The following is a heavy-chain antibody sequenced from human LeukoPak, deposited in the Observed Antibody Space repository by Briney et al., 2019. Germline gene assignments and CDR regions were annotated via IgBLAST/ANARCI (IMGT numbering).Heavy chain of an antibody. CDR3: ARGAQHVFDY. J-gene: IGHJ4*02. D-gene: IGHD2-21*01. Sequence: SGGSLRLSCAASGFTFSDYEINWVRQAPGKGLEWISCISTSGSTTYYADSVKGRFTISRDNAKNSLFLQMNTLTAEDTAVYYCARGAQHVFDYWGQGTPVTVSS. V-gene: IGHV3-48*03. CDR2: ISTSGSTT. CDR1: GFTFSDYE.